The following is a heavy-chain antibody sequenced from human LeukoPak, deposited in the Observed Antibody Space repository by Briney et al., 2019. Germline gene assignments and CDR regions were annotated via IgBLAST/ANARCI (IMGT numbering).Heavy chain of an antibody. J-gene: IGHJ4*02. V-gene: IGHV1-8*01. Sequence: ASVKVSCEASGYTFTTYDINWARQAAGQGLEWMGWMNPNSGNTGNAQKFQGRVTMTRNTSISTAYMELTSLTSEDTAVYFCAGIAAPGNRRLNFWGQGTLVTVSS. CDR1: GYTFTTYD. D-gene: IGHD6-13*01. CDR3: AGIAAPGNRRLNF. CDR2: MNPNSGNT.